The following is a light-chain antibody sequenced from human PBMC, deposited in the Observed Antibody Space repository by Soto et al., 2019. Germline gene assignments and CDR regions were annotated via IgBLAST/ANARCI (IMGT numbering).Light chain of an antibody. V-gene: IGLV6-57*01. CDR2: DDN. Sequence: NFMLTQPHSVSASPGKTVTISCTRSSGSIASNYVQWYQQRPGSSPTTVIYDDNQRPSGVPDRFSGSIDSSSNSASLTISGLKTEDEADYYCQSYDSSNQRVFGGGTKLTVL. CDR3: QSYDSSNQRV. CDR1: SGSIASNY. J-gene: IGLJ3*02.